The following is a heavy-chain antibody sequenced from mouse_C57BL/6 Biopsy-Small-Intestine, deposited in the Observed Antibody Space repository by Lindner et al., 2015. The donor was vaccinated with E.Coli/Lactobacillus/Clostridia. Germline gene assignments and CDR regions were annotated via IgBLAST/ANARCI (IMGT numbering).Heavy chain of an antibody. D-gene: IGHD1-1*01. CDR2: IYPRSGNT. V-gene: IGHV1-81*01. CDR1: GYTFTSYG. Sequence: VQLQESGAELARPGASVKLSCKASGYTFTSYGITRVKQRTGQGLEWIGEIYPRSGNTYYNEKFKGKATLTADKSSSTAYMELRSLTSEDSAVYFCARGDYYGSNYEYFDVWGTGTTVTVSS. CDR3: ARGDYYGSNYEYFDV. J-gene: IGHJ1*03.